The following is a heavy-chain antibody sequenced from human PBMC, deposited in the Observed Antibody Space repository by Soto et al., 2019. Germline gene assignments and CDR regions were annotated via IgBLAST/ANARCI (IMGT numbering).Heavy chain of an antibody. CDR2: IYYSGST. CDR1: GGSISSYY. CDR3: ARDGRGAYYYYGMDV. J-gene: IGHJ6*02. Sequence: PSETLSLTCTVSGGSISSYYWSWIRQPPGKGLEWIGYIYYSGSTNYNPSLKSRVTISVDTSKNQFSLKLSSVTAADTAVYYCARDGRGAYYYYGMDVWGQGPRSPSP. D-gene: IGHD3-10*01. V-gene: IGHV4-59*01.